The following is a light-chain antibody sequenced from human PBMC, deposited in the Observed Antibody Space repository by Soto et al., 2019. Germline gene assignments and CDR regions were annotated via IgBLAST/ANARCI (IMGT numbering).Light chain of an antibody. Sequence: EIVMTQSPATLSVSPGERATLSCRASQSVSNNLAWYQQKPGQAPRLLIYEKSTRATGIPDRFSGSGSGTEFTLTISSLQSEDFAVYSCQQYNKWPLTFGGRTKVEIK. CDR1: QSVSNN. CDR3: QQYNKWPLT. CDR2: EKS. J-gene: IGKJ4*01. V-gene: IGKV3-15*01.